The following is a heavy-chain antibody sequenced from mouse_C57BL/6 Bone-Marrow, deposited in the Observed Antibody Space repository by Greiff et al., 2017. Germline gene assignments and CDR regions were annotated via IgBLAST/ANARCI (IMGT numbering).Heavy chain of an antibody. V-gene: IGHV3-6*01. CDR1: GYSITSGYY. J-gene: IGHJ4*01. CDR2: ISYDGSN. Sequence: EVQLQESGPGLVKPSQSLSLTCSVTGYSITSGYYWNWIRQSPGNKLEWMGYISYDGSNNYNPSLKNRISITRDTSKNQFFLKLNSVTTEYTATYYCAMMDYWGQGTSVTVSS. CDR3: AMMDY.